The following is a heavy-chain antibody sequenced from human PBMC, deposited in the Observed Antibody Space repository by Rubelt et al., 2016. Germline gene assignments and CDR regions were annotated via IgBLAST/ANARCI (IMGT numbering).Heavy chain of an antibody. CDR3: ARVLG. CDR2: FWLDGSNE. J-gene: IGHJ4*02. CDR1: GFTFSSYG. Sequence: QVQLVESGGGVVQPGRSLRLSCAASGFTFSSYGMHWVRQAPGKGLEWVAVFWLDGSNEYYAASVKGRFTISRDNSKNTLYLQMNSLRAEDTAVYYWARVLGWGQGTLVTVSS. V-gene: IGHV3-33*01.